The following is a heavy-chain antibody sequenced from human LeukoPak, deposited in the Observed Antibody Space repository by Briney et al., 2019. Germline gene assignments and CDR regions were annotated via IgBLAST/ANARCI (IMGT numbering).Heavy chain of an antibody. Sequence: EGSLRLSCAASGFTFDDYAMHWVRQAPGKGLEWVSLISGDGGSTYYADSVKGRFTISRDNSKNSLYLQMNSLRTEDTALYYCAKDINSSGSPDYWGQGTLVTVSS. J-gene: IGHJ4*02. CDR2: ISGDGGST. D-gene: IGHD6-19*01. CDR1: GFTFDDYA. CDR3: AKDINSSGSPDY. V-gene: IGHV3-43*02.